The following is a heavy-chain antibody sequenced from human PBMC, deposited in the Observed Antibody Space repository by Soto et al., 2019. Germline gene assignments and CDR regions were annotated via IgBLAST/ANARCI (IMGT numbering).Heavy chain of an antibody. J-gene: IGHJ5*02. V-gene: IGHV3-21*01. CDR2: ISSSSSHI. CDR3: ARDKVELTYTWFDP. D-gene: IGHD1-7*01. CDR1: GFHFSSYS. Sequence: GGSLRLSCAASGFHFSSYSMNWVREAPGKGLEWVSSISSSSSHIYYGDSVKGRFTISRENGKNSLYLQMNSLRGEDTAVYYCARDKVELTYTWFDPWGQGTLVTVSS.